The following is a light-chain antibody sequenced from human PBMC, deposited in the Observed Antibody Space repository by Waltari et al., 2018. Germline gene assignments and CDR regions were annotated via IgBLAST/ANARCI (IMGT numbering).Light chain of an antibody. CDR1: QSVTSTY. CDR2: SSF. Sequence: VLTQSPGTLSLSPGESAPLPCRASQSVTSTYLAWYQQKPGQAPRLLIFSSFRRATDIPERFSGSGSGTDFTLTINRLEPEDFAVYYCQYHGALPITFGGGTKVDI. CDR3: QYHGALPIT. J-gene: IGKJ4*01. V-gene: IGKV3-20*01.